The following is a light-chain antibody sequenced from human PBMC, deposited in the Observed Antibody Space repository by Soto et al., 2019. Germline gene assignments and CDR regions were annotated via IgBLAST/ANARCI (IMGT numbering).Light chain of an antibody. V-gene: IGKV1-33*01. Sequence: DMQMTQSPPSLSGFVGDRVSITCQSSQDIGSNLNWYQHKVGEAPKLLISDVSNLETGVPSRFSGSGSGSDFTFTISSLQPEDIATYYCQHYDSVLTWTFGQGTKVDIK. CDR3: QHYDSVLTWT. CDR1: QDIGSN. CDR2: DVS. J-gene: IGKJ1*01.